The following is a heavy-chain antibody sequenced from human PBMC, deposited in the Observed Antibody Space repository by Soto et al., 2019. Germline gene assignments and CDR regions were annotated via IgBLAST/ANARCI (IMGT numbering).Heavy chain of an antibody. J-gene: IGHJ4*02. CDR2: ISGSGGST. V-gene: IGHV3-23*01. CDR3: AKDYSNYFETGPLFDY. D-gene: IGHD4-4*01. CDR1: GFTFSSYS. Sequence: GGSLRLSCAASGFTFSSYSMNWVRQAPGKGLEWVSAISGSGGSTYYADSVKGRFTISRDNSKNTLYLQMNSVRAEDTAVYYCAKDYSNYFETGPLFDYWGQGTLVTVSS.